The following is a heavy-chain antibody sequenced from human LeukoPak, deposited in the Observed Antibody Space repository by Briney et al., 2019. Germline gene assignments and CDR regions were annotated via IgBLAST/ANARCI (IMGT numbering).Heavy chain of an antibody. Sequence: GGSLRLSCAASGFTFDDYAMHWVRQAPGKGLEWVSGISWNSGSIGYADSVKGRFTISRDNAKNSLYLQMNSLRAEDTAVYYCANGDGFDFWGQGTLVTVSS. CDR3: ANGDGFDF. CDR2: ISWNSGSI. J-gene: IGHJ4*02. CDR1: GFTFDDYA. V-gene: IGHV3-9*01.